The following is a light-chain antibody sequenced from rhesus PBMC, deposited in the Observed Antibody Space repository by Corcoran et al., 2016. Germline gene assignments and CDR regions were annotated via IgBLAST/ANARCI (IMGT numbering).Light chain of an antibody. CDR3: LQYSSSPYS. V-gene: IGKV1-22*01. CDR1: QSISSW. CDR2: KAS. Sequence: DIQMTQSPSSLSASVGDTVTITCRASQSISSWFDWYQQKPGKAPQLLFYKASSLQSGAPSRFCGSVSGTGFTLTTSSLQPEDFATYFCLQYSSSPYSFVQGTKVEIK. J-gene: IGKJ2*01.